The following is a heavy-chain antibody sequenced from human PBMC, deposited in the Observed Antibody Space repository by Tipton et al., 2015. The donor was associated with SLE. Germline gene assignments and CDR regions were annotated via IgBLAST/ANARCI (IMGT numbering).Heavy chain of an antibody. Sequence: QVQLVQSGVEAKKPGASVKVSCKASGYTFIHKGISWVRQAPGQGLEFMGWISVYNGYTNYAQKFQGRVTLTTDTSTSTAYMELRSLRSDDTAVYYCARVVVGAFDYWGQGTLVTVSS. D-gene: IGHD2-15*01. CDR1: GYTFIHKG. V-gene: IGHV1-18*01. J-gene: IGHJ4*02. CDR2: ISVYNGYT. CDR3: ARVVVGAFDY.